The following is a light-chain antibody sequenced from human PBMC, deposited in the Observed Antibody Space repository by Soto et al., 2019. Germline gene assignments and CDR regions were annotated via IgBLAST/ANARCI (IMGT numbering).Light chain of an antibody. J-gene: IGLJ2*01. CDR3: STWDLSLRTHRK. CDR2: GNS. V-gene: IGLV1-44*01. CDR1: SNKVGTYA. Sequence: QSVLTQEASVSGTVGQKVTLSCSGNSNKVGTYAVGWYQQISHGAANTVKFGNSLPSGIPDRLSGSKSGTTASLSISGLKAEDEADDDCSTWDLSLRTHRKFGGGTKVTVL.